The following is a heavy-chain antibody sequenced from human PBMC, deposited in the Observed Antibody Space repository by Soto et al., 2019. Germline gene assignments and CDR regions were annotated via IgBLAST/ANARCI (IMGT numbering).Heavy chain of an antibody. CDR2: IYHTGST. D-gene: IGHD6-25*01. Sequence: SETLSLTCAGSGGSISSMDWWTWVRQPPGKGLQWIGEIYHTGSTNYNPSLQSRVTISIDESRTSFSLNLDSVTATDTAVYYCATRRDGGPVWGHGTLVTVSS. CDR3: ATRRDGGPV. J-gene: IGHJ4*01. V-gene: IGHV4-4*02. CDR1: GGSISSMDW.